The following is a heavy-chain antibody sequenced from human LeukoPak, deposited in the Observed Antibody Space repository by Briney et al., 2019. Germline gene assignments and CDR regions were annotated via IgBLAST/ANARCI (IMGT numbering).Heavy chain of an antibody. J-gene: IGHJ6*02. Sequence: ASVKVSCKASGYTFTSYGISWVRQAPGQGLEWMGWISAYNGNTNYAQKLQGRVTMTTDTSTSTAYMELRSLRSDDTAVYYCARVYCSGGSCYQYYYYYGMDVWGQGTTVTVSS. CDR3: ARVYCSGGSCYQYYYYYGMDV. D-gene: IGHD2-15*01. CDR1: GYTFTSYG. CDR2: ISAYNGNT. V-gene: IGHV1-18*01.